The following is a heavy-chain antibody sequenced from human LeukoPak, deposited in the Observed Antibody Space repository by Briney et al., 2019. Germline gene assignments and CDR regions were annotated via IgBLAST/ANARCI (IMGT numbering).Heavy chain of an antibody. Sequence: GASVKVSCKASGYTFTSYAMHWVRQAPGQRLEWMGWINAGNGNTKYSQKFQGRVTITRDTSASTAYMELSSLRSEDTAVYYCARDERFAGPPDYWGQGTLVTVSS. J-gene: IGHJ4*02. CDR1: GYTFTSYA. D-gene: IGHD3-16*01. V-gene: IGHV1-3*01. CDR2: INAGNGNT. CDR3: ARDERFAGPPDY.